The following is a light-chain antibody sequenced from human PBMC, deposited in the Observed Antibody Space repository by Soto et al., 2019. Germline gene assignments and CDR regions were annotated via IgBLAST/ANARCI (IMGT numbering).Light chain of an antibody. Sequence: TQLPATLSASVGDRVTITCRASQSIGSWLAWYQQKPGQAPRLLIYGSSTRATGIPARFSGSGSGTEFTLTISSLQSEDFAVYYCQQYNNWPRTFGQGTKVDIK. CDR1: QSIGSW. J-gene: IGKJ1*01. V-gene: IGKV3-15*01. CDR3: QQYNNWPRT. CDR2: GSS.